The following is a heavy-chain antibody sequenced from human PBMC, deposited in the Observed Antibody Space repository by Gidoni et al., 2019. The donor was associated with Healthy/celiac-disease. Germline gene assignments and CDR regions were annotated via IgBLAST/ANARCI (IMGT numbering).Heavy chain of an antibody. CDR2: ISGSGGST. Sequence: EVQLVESGGGLVQPGGSLRLSCAASGFTFSRYAMSWVRQAPGKGLEWVSAISGSGGSTYYADSVKGRFTISRENSKNTLYLKMNSLRAEDTAVYYCAKDIEQDDFWSGYYEGGWFDPWGQGTLVTVSS. J-gene: IGHJ5*02. CDR1: GFTFSRYA. V-gene: IGHV3-23*04. CDR3: AKDIEQDDFWSGYYEGGWFDP. D-gene: IGHD3-3*01.